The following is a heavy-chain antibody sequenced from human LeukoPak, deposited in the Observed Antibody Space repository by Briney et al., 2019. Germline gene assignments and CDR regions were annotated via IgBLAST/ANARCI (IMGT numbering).Heavy chain of an antibody. CDR3: ASRGGYYNAEYFQH. Sequence: ASVKVSCKASGYTFTSYAMNWVRQAPGQGLEWMGWINTNTGNPTYAQGFTGRFVFSLDTSVSTAYLQISSLKAEDTAVYYCASRGGYYNAEYFQHWGQGTLVTVSS. J-gene: IGHJ1*01. D-gene: IGHD3-22*01. CDR2: INTNTGNP. CDR1: GYTFTSYA. V-gene: IGHV7-4-1*02.